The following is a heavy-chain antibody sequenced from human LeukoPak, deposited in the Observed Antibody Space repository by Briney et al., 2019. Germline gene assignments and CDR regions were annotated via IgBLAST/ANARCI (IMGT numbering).Heavy chain of an antibody. CDR3: ARGTIYYYDSSGYYYFDY. Sequence: ASVKVSCKASGYTFTGYYMHWVRQAPGQGLEWMGRINPNSGGTNYAQKLQGRVTMTRDTSISTAYMELSRLRSDDTAVYYCARGTIYYYDSSGYYYFDYWGQGTLVTVSS. CDR2: INPNSGGT. V-gene: IGHV1-2*06. D-gene: IGHD3-22*01. J-gene: IGHJ4*02. CDR1: GYTFTGYY.